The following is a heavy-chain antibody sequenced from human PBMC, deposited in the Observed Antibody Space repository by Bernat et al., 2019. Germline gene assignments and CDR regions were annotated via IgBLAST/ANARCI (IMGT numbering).Heavy chain of an antibody. CDR3: ALLEGGSGGSCYSRYGKDV. Sequence: QVTLRESGPALVKPTQTLTLTCTFSGFSLSTSGMCVSWIRQPPGKALEWLARIDWDDDKYYSTSLKTRLTISKDTSKNQVVLTMTNMDPVDTATYYCALLEGGSGGSCYSRYGKDVWGQGTTVTVSS. CDR1: GFSLSTSGMC. J-gene: IGHJ6*02. CDR2: IDWDDDK. D-gene: IGHD2-15*01. V-gene: IGHV2-70*15.